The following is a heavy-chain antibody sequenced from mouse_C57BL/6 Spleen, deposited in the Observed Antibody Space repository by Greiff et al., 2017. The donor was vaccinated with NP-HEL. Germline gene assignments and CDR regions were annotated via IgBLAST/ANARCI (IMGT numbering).Heavy chain of an antibody. Sequence: QVQLQQPGAELVRPGSSVKLSCKASGYTFTSYWMHWVKQRPIQGLEWIGNIDPSDSETHYNQKFKDKATLTVDKSSSTAYMQLSSLTSEDSAVYYCARGPLGYGSSYEAMDYWGQGTSVTVSS. CDR2: IDPSDSET. CDR3: ARGPLGYGSSYEAMDY. V-gene: IGHV1-52*01. D-gene: IGHD1-1*01. J-gene: IGHJ4*01. CDR1: GYTFTSYW.